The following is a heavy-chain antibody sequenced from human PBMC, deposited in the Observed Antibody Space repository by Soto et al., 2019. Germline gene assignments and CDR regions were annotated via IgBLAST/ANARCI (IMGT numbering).Heavy chain of an antibody. J-gene: IGHJ4*02. Sequence: GESLKISCEASGYNFTIYWIAWVRQMPGKGLEWMGIIYPGDSDTRYSPSFQGQVTISADKSISTAYLQWSSLKASDTAMYYCATDYGDSPDEHFDYWGQGTLVTVSS. V-gene: IGHV5-51*01. CDR1: GYNFTIYW. CDR2: IYPGDSDT. D-gene: IGHD4-17*01. CDR3: ATDYGDSPDEHFDY.